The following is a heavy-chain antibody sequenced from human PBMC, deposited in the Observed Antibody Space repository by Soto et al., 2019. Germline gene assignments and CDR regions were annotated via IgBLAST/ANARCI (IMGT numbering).Heavy chain of an antibody. D-gene: IGHD2-2*01. J-gene: IGHJ6*02. CDR2: ISYDGSNK. Sequence: GGSLRLSCAASGFTFSSCGMHWVRQAPGKGLEWVAVISYDGSNKYYADSVKGRFTISRDNSKNTLYLQMNSLRAEDTAVYYCAKERGVVVPAAIAMATIHRYYGMDVWGQGTTVTVS. CDR1: GFTFSSCG. V-gene: IGHV3-30*18. CDR3: AKERGVVVPAAIAMATIHRYYGMDV.